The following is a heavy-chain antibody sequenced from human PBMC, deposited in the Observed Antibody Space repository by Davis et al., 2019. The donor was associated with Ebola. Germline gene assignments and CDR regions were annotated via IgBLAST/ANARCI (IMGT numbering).Heavy chain of an antibody. Sequence: GESLKISCAASGFTFSSYGMHWVRQAPGKGLEWVAVISYDGSNKYYADSVKGRFTISRDNSKNTLYLQMSSLRVEDTAVYYCVRVRFRGYGSSWYGFDSWGQGTLVTVSS. CDR2: ISYDGSNK. CDR3: VRVRFRGYGSSWYGFDS. D-gene: IGHD6-13*01. CDR1: GFTFSSYG. J-gene: IGHJ4*02. V-gene: IGHV3-30*03.